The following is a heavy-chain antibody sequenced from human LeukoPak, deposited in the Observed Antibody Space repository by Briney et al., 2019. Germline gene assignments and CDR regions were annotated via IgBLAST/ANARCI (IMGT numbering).Heavy chain of an antibody. Sequence: ASVKVSCKASGYTFTSYDINWVRQATGQGLEWMGWMNPNSGNTGYAQKFQGRVTMTRNTPISTAYMELSSLRSEDTAVYYCARGQDYSNYFSYYYYMDVWGKGTTVTVSS. CDR2: MNPNSGNT. D-gene: IGHD4-11*01. CDR1: GYTFTSYD. J-gene: IGHJ6*03. CDR3: ARGQDYSNYFSYYYYMDV. V-gene: IGHV1-8*01.